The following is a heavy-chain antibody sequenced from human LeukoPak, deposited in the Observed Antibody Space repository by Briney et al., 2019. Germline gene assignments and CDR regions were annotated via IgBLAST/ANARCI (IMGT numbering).Heavy chain of an antibody. Sequence: PGGSLRLSCAASGFTFSNAWMSWVRQAPGKGLEWVSAIGGSGGSTYYADSVKGRFTISRDNSKNTLYLQMNSLRAEDTAVYYCAKGDRGTPPQLRHNETKNAFDIWGQGTMVTVSS. J-gene: IGHJ3*02. CDR3: AKGDRGTPPQLRHNETKNAFDI. D-gene: IGHD1-1*01. CDR1: GFTFSNAW. V-gene: IGHV3-23*01. CDR2: IGGSGGST.